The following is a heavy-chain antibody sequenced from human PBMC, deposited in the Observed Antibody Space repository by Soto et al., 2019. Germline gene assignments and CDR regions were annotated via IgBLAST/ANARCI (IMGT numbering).Heavy chain of an antibody. Sequence: EVQLVESGGGLVKPGGSLRLSCAASGFTFSSYSMNWVRQAPGKGLEWVSSISSSSSYIYYADSVKGRFTISRDNAKNSLYLQMNSLRAEDTAVYYCARDFFILGWPYGMDVWGQGTTVTVSS. D-gene: IGHD3-3*02. CDR3: ARDFFILGWPYGMDV. CDR1: GFTFSSYS. V-gene: IGHV3-21*01. CDR2: ISSSSSYI. J-gene: IGHJ6*02.